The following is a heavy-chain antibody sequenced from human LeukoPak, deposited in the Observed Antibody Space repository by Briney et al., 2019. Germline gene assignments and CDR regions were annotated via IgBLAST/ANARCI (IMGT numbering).Heavy chain of an antibody. J-gene: IGHJ5*02. V-gene: IGHV3-11*04. CDR3: AKGDKELVFKRGKGGFDP. Sequence: GGSLRLSCAASGFTFSDYYMSWIRQAPGKGLEWVSYISSSGSTIYYADSMKGRFTISRDNSKNTLYLQMNSLRAEDTAVYYCAKGDKELVFKRGKGGFDPWGQGTLVTVSS. CDR1: GFTFSDYY. D-gene: IGHD3-3*01. CDR2: ISSSGSTI.